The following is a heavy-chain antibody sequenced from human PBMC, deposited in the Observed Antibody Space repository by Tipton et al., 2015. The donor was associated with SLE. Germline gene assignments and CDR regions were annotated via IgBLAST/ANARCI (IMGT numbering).Heavy chain of an antibody. Sequence: SLRLSCTASGFSFTTYWMSWLRQAPGKGLEWVANIKQDGSDKYYVDSVKGRFTISRDHSKNTLYLQMNSVRSEDTAVYYCANGESDSSGYYVRYRGQGTLVTVSS. CDR2: IKQDGSDK. V-gene: IGHV3-7*01. J-gene: IGHJ4*02. D-gene: IGHD3-22*01. CDR3: ANGESDSSGYYVRY. CDR1: GFSFTTYW.